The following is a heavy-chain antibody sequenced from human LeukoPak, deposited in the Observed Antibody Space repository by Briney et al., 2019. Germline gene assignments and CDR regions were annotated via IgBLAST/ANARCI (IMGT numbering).Heavy chain of an antibody. CDR2: INYSGNT. D-gene: IGHD3-9*01. CDR1: GGSISSSSYY. J-gene: IGHJ4*02. CDR3: ARDRGRYYFDY. Sequence: PSETLSLTCTVSGGSISSSSYYWGWIRQPPGKGLQWIGSINYSGNTYYNPSLKSRVTISVDTSKNQFSLKLSSVTAADTAVYYCARDRGRYYFDYWGQGILVTVSS. V-gene: IGHV4-39*07.